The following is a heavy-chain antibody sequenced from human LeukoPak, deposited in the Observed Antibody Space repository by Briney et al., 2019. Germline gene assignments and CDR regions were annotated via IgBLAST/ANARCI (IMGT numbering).Heavy chain of an antibody. CDR3: ARDAASSSWYQGGWFDP. CDR2: INPSGGST. D-gene: IGHD6-13*01. Sequence: ASVKVSCKASGYTFTSYYMHWVRQAPGQGLEWMGIINPSGGSTSYAQKFQGRVTMTRDTSTSTVYMELSSLRSEDTAVYYCARDAASSSWYQGGWFDPWGQGTLDTVSS. V-gene: IGHV1-46*01. J-gene: IGHJ5*02. CDR1: GYTFTSYY.